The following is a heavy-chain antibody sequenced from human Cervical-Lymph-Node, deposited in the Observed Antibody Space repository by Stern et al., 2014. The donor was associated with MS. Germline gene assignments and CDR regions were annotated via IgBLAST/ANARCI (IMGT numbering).Heavy chain of an antibody. CDR2: IYYHGTS. CDR3: ARGGPYYYDSSGYGMDV. V-gene: IGHV4-31*03. CDR1: GGSISSEGYY. J-gene: IGHJ6*02. D-gene: IGHD3-22*01. Sequence: QVQLQESGPGLVKPSQTLSLTCTVSGGSISSEGYYWSWIRQYPGKGLEWIGSIYYHGTSYDNPSLTSRVTMSVDTSKNQFSLKLTSVTAADTAVYYCARGGPYYYDSSGYGMDVWGQGTTVTVSS.